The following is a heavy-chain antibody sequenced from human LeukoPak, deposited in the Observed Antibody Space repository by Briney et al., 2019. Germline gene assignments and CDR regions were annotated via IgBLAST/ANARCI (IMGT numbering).Heavy chain of an antibody. V-gene: IGHV3-21*01. CDR1: GFTFSDYN. CDR3: ARWPYSSSYYFDY. J-gene: IGHJ4*02. CDR2: ITSGTTCI. Sequence: PGGSLRLSCAASGFTFSDYNMNWVRQSPEKGLEWVSSITSGTTCIYYADSVRGRFTLSRDNAKNSLYLQMNSLRAEDTAVYYCARWPYSSSYYFDYWGQGTLVTVSS. D-gene: IGHD6-6*01.